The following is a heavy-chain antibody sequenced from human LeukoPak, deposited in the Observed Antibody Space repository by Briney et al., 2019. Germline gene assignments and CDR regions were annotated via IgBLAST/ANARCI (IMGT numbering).Heavy chain of an antibody. V-gene: IGHV3-23*01. CDR3: AKDYTGYNGMDV. CDR1: GFTFSSYA. CDR2: ISGSGGST. J-gene: IGHJ6*02. Sequence: TGGSLRLSCAASGFTFSSYAMSWVRQAPGKGLEWVSGISGSGGSTYYADSVKGRFTISRDNSKNTLYLQMNSLRGEDTAVYYCAKDYTGYNGMDVWGQGTTVTVSS.